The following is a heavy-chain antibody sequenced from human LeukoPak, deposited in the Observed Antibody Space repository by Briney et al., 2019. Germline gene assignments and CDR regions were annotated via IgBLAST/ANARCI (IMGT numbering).Heavy chain of an antibody. CDR3: NSSPGVPYGY. CDR1: GFTFSYAW. V-gene: IGHV3-15*01. CDR2: IKSKTDGGTI. J-gene: IGHJ4*02. Sequence: PGGSLRLSCAASGFTFSYAWMTWVRQAPGKGLEWGGRIKSKTDGGTIEYAAPVKGRFTISRDDSKNTLYLQMNSLKTEDTGVYYCNSSPGVPYGYWGQGTLVTVSS. D-gene: IGHD4-17*01.